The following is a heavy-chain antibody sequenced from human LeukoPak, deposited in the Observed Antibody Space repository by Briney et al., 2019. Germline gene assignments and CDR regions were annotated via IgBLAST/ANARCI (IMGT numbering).Heavy chain of an antibody. CDR1: GGSFTDYY. D-gene: IGHD5-12*01. J-gene: IGHJ5*02. CDR2: VNHSGNT. V-gene: IGHV4-34*01. CDR3: ARAYNGYDYP. Sequence: SETLSLTCAVYGGSFTDYYWSWIRQTPGKGLEWIGEVNHSGNTNYNPSLKSRVTISVDTSKNQFSLKVTSVTAADTALYYCARAYNGYDYPWGQGTLVTVSS.